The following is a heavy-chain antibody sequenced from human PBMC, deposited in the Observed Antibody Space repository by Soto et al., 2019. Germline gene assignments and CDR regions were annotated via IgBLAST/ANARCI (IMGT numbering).Heavy chain of an antibody. D-gene: IGHD2-15*01. Sequence: QVQLVQSGAEVKKPGSSVKVSCKASGGTFSSYAISWVRQAPGQGLEWMGGIIPIFGTANYAQKFQGRVTITADESPSTAYMELSSLRSEDTAVYYCARARGCSGGSCYSSWFDPWGQGTLVTVSS. CDR2: IIPIFGTA. V-gene: IGHV1-69*12. CDR3: ARARGCSGGSCYSSWFDP. CDR1: GGTFSSYA. J-gene: IGHJ5*02.